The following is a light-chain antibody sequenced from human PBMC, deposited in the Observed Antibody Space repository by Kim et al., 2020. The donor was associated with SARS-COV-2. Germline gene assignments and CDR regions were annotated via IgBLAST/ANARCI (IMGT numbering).Light chain of an antibody. CDR1: QGIRND. V-gene: IGKV1-6*01. CDR3: LQDYNYPHT. CDR2: AAS. J-gene: IGKJ2*01. Sequence: SASVGDRVTITCRASQGIRNDLGCYQQKPGKAPKLLIFAASSLQSGVPSRFSGSGFGTDFTLTISSLQPEDFATYYCLQDYNYPHTFGQGTKLEI.